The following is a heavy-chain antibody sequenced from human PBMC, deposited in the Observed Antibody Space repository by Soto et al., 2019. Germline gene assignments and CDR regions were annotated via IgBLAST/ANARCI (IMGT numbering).Heavy chain of an antibody. D-gene: IGHD6-13*01. CDR1: GGSISSSSFH. V-gene: IGHV4-39*01. CDR2: IYYSGST. J-gene: IGHJ5*02. Sequence: SETLSLTCTVSGGSISSSSFHWGWIRQPPGKGLEWIGSIYYSGSTYYSPSLKSRVTISVDTSKNQFSLKLSSATVADTAVYYCARRERAAGTDWWFDPWGQGTLVTVSS. CDR3: ARRERAAGTDWWFDP.